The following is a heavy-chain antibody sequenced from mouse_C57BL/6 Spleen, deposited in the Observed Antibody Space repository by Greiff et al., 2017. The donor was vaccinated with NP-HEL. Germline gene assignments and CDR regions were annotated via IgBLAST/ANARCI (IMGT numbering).Heavy chain of an antibody. CDR2: INPNNGGT. CDR1: GYTFTDYN. D-gene: IGHD1-1*01. V-gene: IGHV1-18*01. J-gene: IGHJ2*01. Sequence: VHVKQSGPELVKPGASVKIPCKASGYTFTDYNMDWVKQSHGKSLEWIGDINPNNGGTIYNQKFKGKATLTVDKSSSTAYMELRSLTSEDTAVYYCARSIYYYGSSRYYFDYWGQGTTLTVSS. CDR3: ARSIYYYGSSRYYFDY.